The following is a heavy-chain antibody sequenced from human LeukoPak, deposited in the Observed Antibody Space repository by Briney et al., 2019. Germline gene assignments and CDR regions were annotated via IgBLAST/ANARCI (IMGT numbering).Heavy chain of an antibody. CDR3: AKDSSGYLVALDY. CDR2: ISWNSGSI. D-gene: IGHD3-22*01. CDR1: GFTFDDYA. Sequence: GGSLRLSCAASGFTFDDYAMHWVRQAPGKGLEWVPGISWNSGSIVYADSVKGRFTISRDNAKNSLYLQMNSLRAEDTALYYCAKDSSGYLVALDYWGQGTLVTVSS. J-gene: IGHJ4*02. V-gene: IGHV3-9*01.